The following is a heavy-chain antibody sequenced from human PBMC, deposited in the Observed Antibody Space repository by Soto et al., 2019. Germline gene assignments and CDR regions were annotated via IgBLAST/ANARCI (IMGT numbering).Heavy chain of an antibody. CDR3: ARREYNWNPKDYGMDV. V-gene: IGHV5-51*01. D-gene: IGHD1-20*01. Sequence: PGESLKISCKGSGYSFTSYWIGWVRQMPGKGLEWMGIIYPGDPDTRYSPSFQGQVTISADKSISTAFLQWSSLKASDTAMYYCARREYNWNPKDYGMDVWGQGTTVTVSS. CDR1: GYSFTSYW. CDR2: IYPGDPDT. J-gene: IGHJ6*02.